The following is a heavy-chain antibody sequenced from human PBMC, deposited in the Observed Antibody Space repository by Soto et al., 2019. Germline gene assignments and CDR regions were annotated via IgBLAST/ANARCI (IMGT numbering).Heavy chain of an antibody. CDR2: ISSSGSTI. CDR1: GFTFSSYE. CDR3: ARIFGGVVPATKAWFDP. V-gene: IGHV3-48*03. Sequence: ESGGGLVQPGGSLRLSCAASGFTFSSYEMNWVRQAPGKGLEWVSYISSSGSTIYYADSVKGRFTISRDNAKNSLYLQMNSLRAEDTAVYYCARIFGGVVPATKAWFDPWGQGTLVTVSS. D-gene: IGHD2-2*01. J-gene: IGHJ5*02.